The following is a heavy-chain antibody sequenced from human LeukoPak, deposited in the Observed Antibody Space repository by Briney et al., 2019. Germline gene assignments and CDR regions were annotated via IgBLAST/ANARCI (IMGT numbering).Heavy chain of an antibody. D-gene: IGHD6-19*01. CDR2: IWYDGSTK. J-gene: IGHJ5*02. CDR3: VGDVGGVAVAGTGGWYDP. V-gene: IGHV3-33*01. CDR1: GFSFSGFG. Sequence: GGSLGLSCAASGFSFSGFGMHWVRQAPGKGLEWVAVIWYDGSTKYYADSVKGRFTISRDNSKNMLYLQMNSLRAEDTAVYYCVGDVGGVAVAGTGGWYDPWGQGTLVTVSS.